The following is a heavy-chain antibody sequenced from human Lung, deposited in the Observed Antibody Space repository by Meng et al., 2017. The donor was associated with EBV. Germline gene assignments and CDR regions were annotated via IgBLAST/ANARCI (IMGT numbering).Heavy chain of an antibody. V-gene: IGHV4-4*02. J-gene: IGHJ4*02. CDR3: ARDSDSAYSLGY. D-gene: IGHD2-21*01. CDR2: IHHSGRT. CDR1: GGSIIIGNW. Sequence: QLQLQESGLGLVNPSGTLSLPCAVSGGSIIIGNWWSWVRQSPGKGLEWIGEIHHSGRTNYNPSLKSRITMSLDKPKNQFSLKLSSVTAADTAVYYRARDSDSAYSLGYWGQGTLVTVSS.